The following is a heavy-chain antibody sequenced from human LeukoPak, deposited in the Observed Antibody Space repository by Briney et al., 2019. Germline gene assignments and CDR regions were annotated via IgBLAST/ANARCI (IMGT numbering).Heavy chain of an antibody. CDR1: GGSISSSSYY. CDR2: IYYSGST. V-gene: IGHV4-39*01. D-gene: IGHD3-16*02. CDR3: AGRLMITFGGVIVNPHNWFVP. J-gene: IGHJ5*02. Sequence: KPSETLSLTCTVSGGSISSSSYYWGWIRQPPGKGLEWIGSIYYSGSTYYNPSLKSRVTISVDTSKNQFSLKLSSVTAAEPAVYYCAGRLMITFGGVIVNPHNWFVPTLHGTLVTVSS.